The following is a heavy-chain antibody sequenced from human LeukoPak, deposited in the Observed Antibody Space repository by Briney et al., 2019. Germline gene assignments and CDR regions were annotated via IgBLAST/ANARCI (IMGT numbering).Heavy chain of an antibody. CDR1: GFTFSSYS. CDR2: ISSSSSYI. J-gene: IGHJ6*02. D-gene: IGHD3-10*01. V-gene: IGHV3-21*01. Sequence: GGSLRLSCAASGFTFSSYSMNWVRQAPGKGLEWVSSISSSSSYIYYADSVKGRFTISRDNAKNSLYLQMNSLRAEDTAVYYCARGQLWFGELLNSSYYGMDVWGQGTTVTVSS. CDR3: ARGQLWFGELLNSSYYGMDV.